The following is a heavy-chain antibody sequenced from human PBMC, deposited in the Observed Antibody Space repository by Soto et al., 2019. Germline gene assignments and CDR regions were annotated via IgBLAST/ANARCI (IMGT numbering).Heavy chain of an antibody. D-gene: IGHD3-22*01. CDR1: GGTFSSYA. CDR3: ARDADCSGYSEYHYYGMYV. V-gene: IGHV1-69*13. J-gene: IGHJ6*01. Sequence: GASVKVSCKASGGTFSSYAISWVRQAPGQGLEWMGGIIPIFGTANYAQKFQGRVTITADESTSTAYMELSSLRSEDTAVYYCARDADCSGYSEYHYYGMYVWGPGPTVTVSS. CDR2: IIPIFGTA.